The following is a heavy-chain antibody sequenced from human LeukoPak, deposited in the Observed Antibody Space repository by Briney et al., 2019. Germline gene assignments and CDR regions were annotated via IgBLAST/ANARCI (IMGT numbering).Heavy chain of an antibody. Sequence: GSLRLSFAASGFPFSSYAMSWVRPAPGKGLEWVSAISGSGGSTYYADSVKGRFTISRDNSKNTLYLQMNSLRAEDTAVYYCAKDLRQLWSFFDYWGQGTLVTVSS. CDR2: ISGSGGST. D-gene: IGHD5-18*01. CDR3: AKDLRQLWSFFDY. CDR1: GFPFSSYA. J-gene: IGHJ4*02. V-gene: IGHV3-23*01.